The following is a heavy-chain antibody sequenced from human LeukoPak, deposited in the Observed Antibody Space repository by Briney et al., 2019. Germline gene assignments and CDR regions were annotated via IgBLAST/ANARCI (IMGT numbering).Heavy chain of an antibody. Sequence: ASVKVSCKASGYTFTSYGISWVRQAPGQGLEWMGWISAYNGNTNYAQKLQGRVTMTTDTSTSTAYMELRSLRSDDTAVYYGARVPWYYGSAYIDYWGQGTLVTVSS. CDR1: GYTFTSYG. V-gene: IGHV1-18*01. D-gene: IGHD3-10*01. J-gene: IGHJ4*02. CDR3: ARVPWYYGSAYIDY. CDR2: ISAYNGNT.